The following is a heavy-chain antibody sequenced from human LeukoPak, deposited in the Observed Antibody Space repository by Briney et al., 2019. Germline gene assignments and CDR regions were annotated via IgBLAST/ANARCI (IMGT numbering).Heavy chain of an antibody. Sequence: SENPVPHLRCLWWVLQWLLLELDPPAPREGAGVDWEINHSGSTNYNPSLKSRVTISVDTSKNQFSLKLSSVTAADTAVYYCARRYGDFDYWGQGTLVTVSS. J-gene: IGHJ4*02. D-gene: IGHD4-17*01. CDR3: ARRYGDFDY. V-gene: IGHV4-34*01. CDR1: WVLQWLL. CDR2: INHSGST.